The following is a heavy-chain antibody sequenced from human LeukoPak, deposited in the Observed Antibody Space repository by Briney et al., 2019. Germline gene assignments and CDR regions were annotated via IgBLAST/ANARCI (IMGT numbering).Heavy chain of an antibody. CDR2: IIPIFGTA. J-gene: IGHJ6*03. CDR3: ARGPTDYYMDV. Sequence: SVKVSCKASGGTFSNYAISWVRQAPGQGLEWMGGIIPIFGTANYAQKLQDRVTLSMEEPTSTAYMELSSLRSEDTAVYYCARGPTDYYMDVWGTGTTVTVSS. CDR1: GGTFSNYA. V-gene: IGHV1-69*05.